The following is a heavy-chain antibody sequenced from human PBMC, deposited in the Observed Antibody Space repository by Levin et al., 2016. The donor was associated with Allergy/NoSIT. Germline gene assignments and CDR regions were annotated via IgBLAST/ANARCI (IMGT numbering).Heavy chain of an antibody. Sequence: WIRQPPGKGLEWIGRIHSSGSTNYNPSLKSRVTISVDTSKNQFSLKLSSVTAADTAVYYCAREATDFWSGYRYYFDYWGQGTLVTVSS. V-gene: IGHV4-59*01. D-gene: IGHD3-3*01. CDR3: AREATDFWSGYRYYFDY. CDR2: IHSSGST. J-gene: IGHJ4*02.